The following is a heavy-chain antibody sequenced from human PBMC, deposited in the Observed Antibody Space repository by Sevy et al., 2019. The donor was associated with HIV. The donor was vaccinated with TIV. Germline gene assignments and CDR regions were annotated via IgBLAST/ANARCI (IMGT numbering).Heavy chain of an antibody. CDR3: ARSGPFGELLSEAFDL. J-gene: IGHJ2*01. CDR2: IHHSGST. CDR1: GYSISSGYY. Sequence: SETLSLTCAVSGYSISSGYYWGWIRQPPGKGLEWIGTIHHSGSTYYSPSLRSRVTISVDTSKNQFSLKLSSVTAADTAVYYCARSGPFGELLSEAFDLWGRGTLVTVSS. V-gene: IGHV4-38-2*01. D-gene: IGHD3-10*01.